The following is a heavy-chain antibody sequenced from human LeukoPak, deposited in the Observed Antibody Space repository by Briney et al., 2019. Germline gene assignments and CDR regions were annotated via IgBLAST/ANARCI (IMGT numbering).Heavy chain of an antibody. V-gene: IGHV3-7*03. CDR3: AGGNSMNV. D-gene: IGHD1/OR15-1a*01. CDR1: EFPFSDSW. J-gene: IGHJ6*04. Sequence: GGSLRLSCAVSEFPFSDSWMYWVRQAPGKGLEGVANIKKDGSGISYVDSVQGRFIISRDNAKNSLYLQMNSLRVEDTAVYFCAGGNSMNVWGKGTAVTVSS. CDR2: IKKDGSGI.